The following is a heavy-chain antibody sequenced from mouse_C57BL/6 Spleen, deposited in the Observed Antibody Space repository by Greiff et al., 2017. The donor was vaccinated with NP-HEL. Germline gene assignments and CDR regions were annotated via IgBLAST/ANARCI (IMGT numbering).Heavy chain of an antibody. Sequence: QVQLQQPGAELVMPGASVKLSCKASGYTFTSYWMHWVKQRPGQGLEWIGEIDPSDSYTNYNQKFKGKSTLTVDKSSSTAYMQLSSLTSEDSAVYYCARDSKGFDYWGQGTTLTVSS. CDR1: GYTFTSYW. CDR2: IDPSDSYT. J-gene: IGHJ2*01. D-gene: IGHD2-5*01. V-gene: IGHV1-69*01. CDR3: ARDSKGFDY.